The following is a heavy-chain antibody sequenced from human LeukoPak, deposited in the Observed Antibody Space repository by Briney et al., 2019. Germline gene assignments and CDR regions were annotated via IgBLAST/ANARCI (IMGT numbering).Heavy chain of an antibody. D-gene: IGHD3-16*01. J-gene: IGHJ6*02. CDR1: GGSISSYY. CDR3: ARHGGVVYYYYGMDV. CDR2: IYYSGST. V-gene: IGHV4-59*08. Sequence: SETLSLTCTVSGGSISSYYWSWIRQPPGKGLEWIGYIYYSGSTSYNPSLKSRVTISVDTSKNQFSLKLSSVTAADTAVYYCARHGGVVYYYYGMDVWGQGTTVTVSS.